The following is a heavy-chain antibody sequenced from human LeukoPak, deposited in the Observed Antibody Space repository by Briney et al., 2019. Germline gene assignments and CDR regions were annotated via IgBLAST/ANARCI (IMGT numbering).Heavy chain of an antibody. V-gene: IGHV3-23*01. J-gene: IGHJ4*02. D-gene: IGHD5-18*01. CDR2: ISGSGGST. Sequence: GGSLSLSCKASGFTFGSYAMSWFRRPPGKGREWVSAISGSGGSTYYADSVKGQFTISRDNFKNTLFLQMNSLRAEDTAVYYCARGGYSYGFDYWGQGTLVTVSS. CDR3: ARGGYSYGFDY. CDR1: GFTFGSYA.